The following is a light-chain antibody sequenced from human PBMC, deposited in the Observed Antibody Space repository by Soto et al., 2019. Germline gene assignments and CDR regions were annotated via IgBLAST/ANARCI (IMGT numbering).Light chain of an antibody. CDR2: DTS. CDR3: QQRSSWPT. CDR1: QSVNSY. Sequence: EIVLTQSPATLSLSPGERATVSCRASQSVNSYLAWYQQKCGQAPRLLIYDTSNRATGIPDRFSGSGSGTDLTITISSLEPEDFAVYYCQQRSSWPTFGQGTRLEIK. V-gene: IGKV3-11*01. J-gene: IGKJ2*01.